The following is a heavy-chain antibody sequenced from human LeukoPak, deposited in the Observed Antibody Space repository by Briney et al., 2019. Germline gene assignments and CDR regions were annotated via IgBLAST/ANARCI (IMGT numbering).Heavy chain of an antibody. V-gene: IGHV3-48*04. CDR3: ARRSSGVAATRYYYYYYMDV. CDR2: ISSSGSTI. J-gene: IGHJ6*03. Sequence: PGGSLRLSCAASGFTFSSYSMNWVRQAPGKGLEWVSYISSSGSTIYYADSVKGRFTISRDNAKNSLYLQMNSLRAEDTAVYYCARRSSGVAATRYYYYYYMDVWGKGTTVTVSS. D-gene: IGHD2-15*01. CDR1: GFTFSSYS.